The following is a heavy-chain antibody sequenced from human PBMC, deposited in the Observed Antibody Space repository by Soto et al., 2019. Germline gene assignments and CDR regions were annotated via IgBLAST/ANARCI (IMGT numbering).Heavy chain of an antibody. D-gene: IGHD5-12*01. CDR2: IWYDGSNK. CDR3: ARDPSGYDRFDY. V-gene: IGHV3-33*01. J-gene: IGHJ4*02. CDR1: GFTFSSYG. Sequence: SCAASGFTFSSYGIHWVRQAPGKGLEWVAVIWYDGSNKKYADSVKGRFTISRDNSKNMLYLQMNSLRAEDTAVYYCARDPSGYDRFDYWGQGTLVTVSS.